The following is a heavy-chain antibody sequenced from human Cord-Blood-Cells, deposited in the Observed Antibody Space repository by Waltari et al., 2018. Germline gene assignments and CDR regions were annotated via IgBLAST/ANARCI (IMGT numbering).Heavy chain of an antibody. V-gene: IGHV1-69*01. CDR1: GGTFSSYA. D-gene: IGHD6-25*01. CDR2: IIPIFGIA. J-gene: IGHJ3*02. Sequence: QVQMVQSGAEVKKPGSSVKVYCKASGGTFSSYASSRVRQAPGQGREWMGGIIPIFGIANYAQKFQGRVTITADESTSTAYMELSSLRSEDTAVYYCARDERDVAFDIWGQGTMVTVSS. CDR3: ARDERDVAFDI.